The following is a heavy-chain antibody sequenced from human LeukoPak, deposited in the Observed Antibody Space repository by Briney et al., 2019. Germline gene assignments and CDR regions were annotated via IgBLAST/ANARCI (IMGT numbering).Heavy chain of an antibody. CDR3: ARVLWFGEENDY. V-gene: IGHV3-48*03. Sequence: GGSLRLSCAASGFTFSSYEMNWVRQAPGKGLEWVSYISSSGSTIYYADSVKGRFTISRDNAKNSLYLQMNSLRAEDTVVYYCARVLWFGEENDYWGQGTLVTVSS. CDR2: ISSSGSTI. D-gene: IGHD3-10*01. J-gene: IGHJ4*02. CDR1: GFTFSSYE.